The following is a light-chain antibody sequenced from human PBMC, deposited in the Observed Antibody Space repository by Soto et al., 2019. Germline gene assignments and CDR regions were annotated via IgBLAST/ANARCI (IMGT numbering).Light chain of an antibody. CDR2: STN. Sequence: VVTQEPSLTVSPGGTVTLTCASSAGAVTSAYYPNWFQQIPGQAPRALIYSTNNKHPWTPARFSGSLLGGKAALTLSGAQPEDEADYYCLLYYGGAQVLFGGGTKLTVL. V-gene: IGLV7-43*01. J-gene: IGLJ2*01. CDR1: AGAVTSAYY. CDR3: LLYYGGAQVL.